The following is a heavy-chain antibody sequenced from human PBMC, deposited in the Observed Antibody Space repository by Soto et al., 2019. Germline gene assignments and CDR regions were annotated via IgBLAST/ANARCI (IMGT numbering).Heavy chain of an antibody. CDR1: GFTFTTYW. V-gene: IGHV3-74*01. CDR2: IESDGSST. J-gene: IGHJ6*03. D-gene: IGHD2-21*01. Sequence: EVQLVESGGHLVQPGGSLRLSCAASGFTFTTYWMHWVRQAPGKGLVWVSRIESDGSSTNYADSVKGRFTISRDNAKNTPHLQMNSLGAEETAVYYCARGGLLAYYMDVWGKGTTVTVAS. CDR3: ARGGLLAYYMDV.